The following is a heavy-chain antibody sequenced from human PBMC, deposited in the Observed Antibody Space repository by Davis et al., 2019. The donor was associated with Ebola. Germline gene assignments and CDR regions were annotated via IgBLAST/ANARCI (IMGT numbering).Heavy chain of an antibody. CDR3: TRVRVVVSCLVCGRWFYP. CDR1: GYTFTDYI. D-gene: IGHD2-15*01. Sequence: ASVKVSCKASGYTFTDYIINWVRQAPGQGLEWMGSINPNTGNPTYAQGFTGRFVFSLDTSASTAYLQISSLSPEDTAVYYCTRVRVVVSCLVCGRWFYPWGQGTLVTVSS. CDR2: INPNTGNP. V-gene: IGHV7-4-1*02. J-gene: IGHJ5*02.